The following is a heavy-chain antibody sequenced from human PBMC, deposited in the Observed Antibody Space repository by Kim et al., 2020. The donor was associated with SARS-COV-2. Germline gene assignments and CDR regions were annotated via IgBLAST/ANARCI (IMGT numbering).Heavy chain of an antibody. CDR1: GFTFSDYY. J-gene: IGHJ4*02. CDR3: ARDLGRNFYYDSSGYGY. Sequence: GGSLRLSCAASGFTFSDYYMSWIRQAPGKGLEWVSYISSSGSTIYYADSVKGRFTISRDNAKNSLYLQINSLRAEDTAVYYCARDLGRNFYYDSSGYGYWGQGTLVTVSS. V-gene: IGHV3-11*01. D-gene: IGHD3-22*01. CDR2: ISSSGSTI.